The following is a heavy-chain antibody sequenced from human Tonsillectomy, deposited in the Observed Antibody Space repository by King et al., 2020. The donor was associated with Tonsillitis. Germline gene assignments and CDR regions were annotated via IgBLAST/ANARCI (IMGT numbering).Heavy chain of an antibody. J-gene: IGHJ6*02. CDR3: ARVRAAGSYYAMDV. CDR2: ISHYGSTI. V-gene: IGHV3-11*01. Sequence: VQLVESGGGLVKPGGSLRLSCAASRFTFSDYYMSWIRQAPGKGLEWVSYISHYGSTIYYADSVKGRFTISRDNAKNSLYLQTNSLRAEDTATYYCARVRAAGSYYAMDVGGQGTTVTVSS. CDR1: RFTFSDYY. D-gene: IGHD6-13*01.